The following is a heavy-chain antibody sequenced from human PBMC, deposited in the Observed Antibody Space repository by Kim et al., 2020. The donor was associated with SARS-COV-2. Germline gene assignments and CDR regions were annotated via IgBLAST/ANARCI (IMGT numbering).Heavy chain of an antibody. CDR1: GFTVSSNY. CDR3: ARALGLKEYSSGWPTYFDY. V-gene: IGHV3-53*01. J-gene: IGHJ4*02. D-gene: IGHD6-19*01. Sequence: GGSLRLSCAASGFTVSSNYMSWVRQAPGKGLEWVSVIYSGGSTYYADSVKGRFTISRDNSKNTLYLQMNSLRAEDTAVYYCARALGLKEYSSGWPTYFDYWGQGTLVTVSS. CDR2: IYSGGST.